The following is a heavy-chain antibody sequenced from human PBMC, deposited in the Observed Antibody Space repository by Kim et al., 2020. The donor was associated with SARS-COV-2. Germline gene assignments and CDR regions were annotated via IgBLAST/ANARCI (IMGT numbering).Heavy chain of an antibody. D-gene: IGHD5-12*01. V-gene: IGHV4-39*01. CDR3: ARLKGVGLRFVGWFDP. J-gene: IGHJ5*02. Sequence: SETLSLTCTVSGGSISSSSYYWGWIRQPPGKGLEWIGSIYYSGSTYYNPSLKSRVTISVDTSKNQFSLKLSSVTAADTAVYYCARLKGVGLRFVGWFDPWGQGTLVTVSS. CDR2: IYYSGST. CDR1: GGSISSSSYY.